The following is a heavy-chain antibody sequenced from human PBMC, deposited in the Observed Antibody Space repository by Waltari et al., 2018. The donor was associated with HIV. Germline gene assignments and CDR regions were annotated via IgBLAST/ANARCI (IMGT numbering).Heavy chain of an antibody. D-gene: IGHD1-20*01. V-gene: IGHV1-2*02. CDR3: ARGGVPYYNRLDS. CDR2: SNPNSGGT. Sequence: QVQLVQSGADVKKPGASVRVTCKASGYTFTGYYIHWARQAPGQGLEWMGWSNPNSGGTNYAQEFQGRVSMTTNTSITTAYVELTRLRSDDTAVYYCARGGVPYYNRLDSWGQGTLVTVSS. J-gene: IGHJ4*02. CDR1: GYTFTGYY.